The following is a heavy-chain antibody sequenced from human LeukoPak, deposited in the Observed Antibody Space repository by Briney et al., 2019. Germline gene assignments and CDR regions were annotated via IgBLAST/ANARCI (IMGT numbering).Heavy chain of an antibody. D-gene: IGHD6-19*01. V-gene: IGHV4-39*02. CDR2: IYYNEAT. CDR3: ARELSIPAVADTGDC. CDR1: GGSIGSSNYY. J-gene: IGHJ4*02. Sequence: PSETLSLTCTVSGGSIGSSNYYWAWIRQPPGKGLEWIGTIYYNEATQYNPSLKSRVTISVDTSKNQFSLKLTSVTAADAAIYYCARELSIPAVADTGDCWGQGTLVTVSS.